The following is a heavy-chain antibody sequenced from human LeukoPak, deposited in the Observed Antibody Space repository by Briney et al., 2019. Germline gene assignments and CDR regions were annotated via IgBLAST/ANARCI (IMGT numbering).Heavy chain of an antibody. V-gene: IGHV4-59*01. Sequence: PSETLSLTCTVSGGSISSYYWSWIRQPPGKGLEWIEYIYYSGSTNYNPSLKSRVTISVDTSKNQFSLKLSSVTAADTAVYYCARVVGRYYDSSGDAFDIWGQGTMVTVSP. CDR2: IYYSGST. CDR3: ARVVGRYYDSSGDAFDI. CDR1: GGSISSYY. D-gene: IGHD3-22*01. J-gene: IGHJ3*02.